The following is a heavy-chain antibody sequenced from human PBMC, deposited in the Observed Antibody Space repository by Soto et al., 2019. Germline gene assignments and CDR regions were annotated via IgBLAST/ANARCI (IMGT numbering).Heavy chain of an antibody. D-gene: IGHD4-17*01. CDR3: SRLSAYGDYD. Sequence: EVQLVESGGGLVQPGGSLKLSCAASGITFSGSAIHWVRQASGKGLEWVGRIRSKAISYATTYAASVQGRFTISRDDSKNTAYLQMNSLKTEDTAVYYCSRLSAYGDYDWGQGTLVTVSS. CDR2: IRSKAISYAT. J-gene: IGHJ4*02. CDR1: GITFSGSA. V-gene: IGHV3-73*02.